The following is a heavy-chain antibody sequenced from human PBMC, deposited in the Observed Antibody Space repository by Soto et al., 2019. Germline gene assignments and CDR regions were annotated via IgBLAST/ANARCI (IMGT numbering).Heavy chain of an antibody. CDR1: GFTLRSYW. CDR3: ARDSGCGSGSPVNHYLDC. CDR2: IKTDASEK. J-gene: IGHJ4*01. D-gene: IGHD3-10*01. Sequence: EEQLVASGGGLGQPGGSLRLSCAASGFTLRSYWMSWVRQAPGKGLEWLATIKTDASEKKYVDSVKGRFTVSRDNAKNSLYLQIDSLRAEDTAVYYCARDSGCGSGSPVNHYLDCWGRGTLVTVSS. V-gene: IGHV3-7*01.